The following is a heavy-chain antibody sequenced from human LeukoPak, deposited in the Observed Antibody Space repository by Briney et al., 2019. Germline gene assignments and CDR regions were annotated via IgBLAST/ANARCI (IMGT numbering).Heavy chain of an antibody. D-gene: IGHD5-18*01. CDR2: IYHRGST. CDR3: ARTQIQLWFDY. CDR1: GGSISSGGYY. V-gene: IGHV4-30-2*01. Sequence: SQTLSLTCTVSGGSISSGGYYWSWIRQPPGKGLEWIGYIYHRGSTYYNPSLKSRVTISVDRSKNQFSLKLSSVTAADTAVYYCARTQIQLWFDYWGQGTLVTVSS. J-gene: IGHJ4*02.